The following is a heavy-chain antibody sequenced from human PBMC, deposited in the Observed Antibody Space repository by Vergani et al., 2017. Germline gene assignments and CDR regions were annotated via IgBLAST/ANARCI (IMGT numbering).Heavy chain of an antibody. CDR1: GGSISSHY. V-gene: IGHV4-59*11. CDR3: ARVIAAAGTGDPGWFDP. J-gene: IGHJ5*02. Sequence: QVQLQESGPGLVKPSETLSLTCTVSGGSISSHYWSWTRQPPGKGLEWIGYIYYSGSTNYNPSLKSRVTISVDTSKNQFSLKLSSVTAADTAVYYCARVIAAAGTGDPGWFDPWGQGTLVTVSS. CDR2: IYYSGST. D-gene: IGHD6-13*01.